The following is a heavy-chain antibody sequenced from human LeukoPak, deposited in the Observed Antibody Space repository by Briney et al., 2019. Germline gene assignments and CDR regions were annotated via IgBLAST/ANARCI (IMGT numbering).Heavy chain of an antibody. V-gene: IGHV1-46*01. Sequence: WMGIINPSGGSTSYAQKFQGRVTMTRDTSTSTVYMELSSLRSEDTAVYHCARGNSERQNYWGQGTLVTVSX. J-gene: IGHJ4*02. CDR2: INPSGGST. D-gene: IGHD1-1*01. CDR3: ARGNSERQNY.